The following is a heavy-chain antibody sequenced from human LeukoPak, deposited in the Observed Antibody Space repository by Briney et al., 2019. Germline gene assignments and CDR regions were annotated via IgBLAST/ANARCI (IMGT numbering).Heavy chain of an antibody. CDR3: ARTRGDTIFGVAPNWFDP. J-gene: IGHJ5*02. V-gene: IGHV4-34*01. D-gene: IGHD3-3*01. Sequence: SETLSLTCAVYGGSFSGYYWSWIRQPPGKGLEWIGEINHSGSTNYNPSLKSRVTISVDTSKNQFSLKLSSVTAADTAVYYCARTRGDTIFGVAPNWFDPWGQGTLVTVSS. CDR2: INHSGST. CDR1: GGSFSGYY.